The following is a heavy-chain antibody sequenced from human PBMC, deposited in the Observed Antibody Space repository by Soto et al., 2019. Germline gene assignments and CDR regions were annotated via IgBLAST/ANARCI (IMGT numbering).Heavy chain of an antibody. CDR3: TRDQGDGYNYAPFDY. CDR2: IRSKAYGGTT. D-gene: IGHD5-12*01. Sequence: PGGSLRLSCTASGFTFGDYAMSWFRQAPGKGLEWVGFIRSKAYGGTTEYAASVKGRFTISRDDSKSIAYLQMNSLKTEDTAVYYCTRDQGDGYNYAPFDYWGQGTLVTVSS. V-gene: IGHV3-49*03. CDR1: GFTFGDYA. J-gene: IGHJ4*02.